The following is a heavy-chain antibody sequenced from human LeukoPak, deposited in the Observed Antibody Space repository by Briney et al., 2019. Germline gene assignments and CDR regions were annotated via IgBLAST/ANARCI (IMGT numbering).Heavy chain of an antibody. CDR2: IYYSGST. Sequence: SGTLSLTCSVFGDSITSSSYYWAWIRQSPEKGLEWIGSIYYSGSTYYNPSLKSRVTISVDTSKNQFSLKLSSVTAADTAVYYCARDRRPDYYYYGMDVWGQGTTVTVSS. CDR3: ARDRRPDYYYYGMDV. V-gene: IGHV4-39*07. CDR1: GDSITSSSYY. D-gene: IGHD1-1*01. J-gene: IGHJ6*02.